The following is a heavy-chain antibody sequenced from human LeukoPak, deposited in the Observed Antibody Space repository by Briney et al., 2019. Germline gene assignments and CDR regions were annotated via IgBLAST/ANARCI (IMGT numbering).Heavy chain of an antibody. CDR1: GFTFSSYG. CDR2: IRYDGSNK. Sequence: GGSLRLSCAASGFTFSSYGMHWVRQAPGKGLEWVAFIRYDGSNKYHADSVKGRFTISRDNSKNTLYLQMNSLRAEDTAVYYCAKSLRGSGWYEEYYYYMDVWGKGTAVTISS. CDR3: AKSLRGSGWYEEYYYYMDV. D-gene: IGHD6-19*01. V-gene: IGHV3-30*02. J-gene: IGHJ6*03.